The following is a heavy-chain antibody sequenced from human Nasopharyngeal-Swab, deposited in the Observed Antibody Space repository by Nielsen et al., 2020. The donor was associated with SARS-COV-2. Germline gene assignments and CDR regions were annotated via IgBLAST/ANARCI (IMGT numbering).Heavy chain of an antibody. CDR3: ARDQYPHITMVRGGLYYFDY. Sequence: ASVKVSCKASGYTFTGYYMHWVRQAPGQGLEWMGRINPNSGGTNYAQKLQGRVTMTTDTSTGTAYMELRSLRSDDTAVYYCARDQYPHITMVRGGLYYFDYWGQGTLVTVSS. J-gene: IGHJ4*02. CDR1: GYTFTGYY. D-gene: IGHD3-10*01. CDR2: INPNSGGT. V-gene: IGHV1-2*06.